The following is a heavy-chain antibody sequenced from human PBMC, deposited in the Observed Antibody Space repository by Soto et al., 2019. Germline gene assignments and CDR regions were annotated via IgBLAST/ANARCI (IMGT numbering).Heavy chain of an antibody. CDR2: INHSGST. J-gene: IGHJ4*02. Sequence: QVQLQQWGAGLLKPSETLSLTCAVYGGSFSGYYWSWIRQPPGKGREWIGEINHSGSTNYNPSLKSRVTISVDTSKNQFSLKLSSVTAADTAVYYCARGDSNYDFWSGYGRYWGQGTLVTVSS. V-gene: IGHV4-34*01. CDR3: ARGDSNYDFWSGYGRY. CDR1: GGSFSGYY. D-gene: IGHD3-3*01.